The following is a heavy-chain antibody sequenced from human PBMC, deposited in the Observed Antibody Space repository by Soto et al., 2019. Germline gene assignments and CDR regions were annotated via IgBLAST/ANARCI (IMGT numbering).Heavy chain of an antibody. CDR2: IHSSGTT. Sequence: SETLSLTCTVSGGAINSFYWAWMRQPAGKGLEWIGRIHSSGTTNYTPSLSSRGTMSVDPSKNQFSLGLTSVTAADTASYYCARDRIIGTSYSDYWGQGILVTVSS. CDR3: ARDRIIGTSYSDY. CDR1: GGAINSFY. D-gene: IGHD1-7*01. J-gene: IGHJ4*02. V-gene: IGHV4-4*07.